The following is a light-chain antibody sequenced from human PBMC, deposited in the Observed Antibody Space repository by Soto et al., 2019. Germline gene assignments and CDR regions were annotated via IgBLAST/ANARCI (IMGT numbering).Light chain of an antibody. V-gene: IGLV3-21*02. J-gene: IGLJ2*01. CDR2: DDS. Sequence: SYELTQPPSVSVAPGQTARITCGGSNIGSKSVHWYQQKPGQAPVLVVYDDSDRPSGIPERFSGSNSGNTATLTISRGEAGDEADYYCQVWDSSSDSVVFGGGTKLTVL. CDR1: NIGSKS. CDR3: QVWDSSSDSVV.